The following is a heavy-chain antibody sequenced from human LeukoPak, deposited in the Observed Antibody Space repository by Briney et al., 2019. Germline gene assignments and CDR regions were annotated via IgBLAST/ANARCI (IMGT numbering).Heavy chain of an antibody. J-gene: IGHJ4*02. V-gene: IGHV4-39*01. Sequence: KTSETLSLTCTVSGGSISSSTYYWAWTRQSPGKGLEWIGSITYSGSTYYNPSLESRVTISVDTSKNQFSLRLISVTAVDTAVYYCARQGVGATDCWGQGTLVTVSS. D-gene: IGHD1-26*01. CDR2: ITYSGST. CDR1: GGSISSSTYY. CDR3: ARQGVGATDC.